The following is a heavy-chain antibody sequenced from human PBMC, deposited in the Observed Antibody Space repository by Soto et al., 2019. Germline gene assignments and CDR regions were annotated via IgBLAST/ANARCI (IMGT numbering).Heavy chain of an antibody. CDR2: IYYSGST. J-gene: IGHJ4*02. D-gene: IGHD2-2*01. Sequence: SETLSLTCTVSGGSISSGGYYWSWIRQHPGKGLEWIGYIYYSGSTYYNPSLESRVTISVDTSKNQFSLKLSSVTAEDTAVYYCAKDLAVSGGPERYQLLHFDYWGQGTLVTVSS. CDR3: AKDLAVSGGPERYQLLHFDY. V-gene: IGHV4-31*03. CDR1: GGSISSGGYY.